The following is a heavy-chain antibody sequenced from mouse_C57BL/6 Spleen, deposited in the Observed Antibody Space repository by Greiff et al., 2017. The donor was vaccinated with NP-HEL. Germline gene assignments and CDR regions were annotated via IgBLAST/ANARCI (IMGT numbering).Heavy chain of an antibody. CDR2: INPNNGGT. Sequence: VQLQQSGPELVKPGASVKIPCKASGYTFTDYNMDWVKQSHGKSLEWIGNINPNNGGTIYNQKFKGKATLTVDKSSRTTYMQLLSLTAEDTAVYYCARGYHFDYWGKGTTLTVST. J-gene: IGHJ2*01. CDR3: ARGYHFDY. V-gene: IGHV1-18*01. CDR1: GYTFTDYN. D-gene: IGHD5-1-1*01.